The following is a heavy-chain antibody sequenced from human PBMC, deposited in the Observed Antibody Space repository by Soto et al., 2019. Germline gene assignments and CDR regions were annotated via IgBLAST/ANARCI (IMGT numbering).Heavy chain of an antibody. J-gene: IGHJ4*02. Sequence: PGESLKISCKGSGYSFASYWIGWVRQTPGKGLEWMAIIYPGDSDSRYSPSFQGQVTITADKSISTAYLQWSSLKASDTAFYYCARFAPYYYDDSGLEPQLDYWGQGTLVTVSS. CDR1: GYSFASYW. V-gene: IGHV5-51*01. CDR3: ARFAPYYYDDSGLEPQLDY. CDR2: IYPGDSDS. D-gene: IGHD3-22*01.